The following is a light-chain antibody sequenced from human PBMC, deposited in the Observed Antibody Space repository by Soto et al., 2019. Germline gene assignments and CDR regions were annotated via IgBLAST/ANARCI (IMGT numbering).Light chain of an antibody. CDR2: VVT. Sequence: SVLTQPRSVSGSPGQSVTISCTGTSIDVGDSDFVSWYQQHPGKAPKLMIYVVTKRPSGVPDRFSGSKSGNTASLTISGLQVEDEADYYCSSYTSSNTLTFGTGTKVTVL. CDR1: SIDVGDSDF. CDR3: SSYTSSNTLT. J-gene: IGLJ1*01. V-gene: IGLV2-11*01.